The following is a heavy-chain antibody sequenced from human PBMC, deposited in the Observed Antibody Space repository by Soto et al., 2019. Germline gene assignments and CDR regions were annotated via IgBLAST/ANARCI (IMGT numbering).Heavy chain of an antibody. CDR3: ARRYGPGFDY. V-gene: IGHV4-59*08. CDR1: GGSISSHY. J-gene: IGHJ4*02. D-gene: IGHD4-17*01. Sequence: SETLPLTCTVSGGSISSHYWSWIRQPPGKGLEWIGYIYYSGSTNYNPSLKSQVTISVDTSKNQFSLKLSSVTAADTAVYYCARRYGPGFDYWGQGTLVTVSS. CDR2: IYYSGST.